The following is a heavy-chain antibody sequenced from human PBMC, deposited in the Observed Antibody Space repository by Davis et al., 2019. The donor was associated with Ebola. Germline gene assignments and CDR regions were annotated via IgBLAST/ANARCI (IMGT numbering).Heavy chain of an antibody. CDR2: ISGSGGST. Sequence: GESLKISCAASGFTFSSYAVSWVRQAPGKGLEWVSAISGSGGSTYYADSVKGQFTISRDNSKNTLYLQMHSLRAEDTAIYYCAKDKNYDFWSGYPHDAFDIWGQVTMVTVSS. D-gene: IGHD3-3*01. V-gene: IGHV3-23*01. CDR3: AKDKNYDFWSGYPHDAFDI. CDR1: GFTFSSYA. J-gene: IGHJ3*02.